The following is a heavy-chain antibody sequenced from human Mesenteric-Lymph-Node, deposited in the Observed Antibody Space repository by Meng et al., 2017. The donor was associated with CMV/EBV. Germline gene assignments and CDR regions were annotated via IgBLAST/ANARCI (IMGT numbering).Heavy chain of an antibody. Sequence: GESLRLSCAASGFTFNGYGMHWVRQAPGKGLEWVAFLWYDGSDKYFADFVKGRFTVTRDNSKNRLYLQMNSLRAEDTAVYYCARDLDSSGYCPDYWGQGTLVTVSS. CDR2: LWYDGSDK. J-gene: IGHJ4*02. CDR3: ARDLDSSGYCPDY. D-gene: IGHD3-22*01. V-gene: IGHV3-30*02. CDR1: GFTFNGYG.